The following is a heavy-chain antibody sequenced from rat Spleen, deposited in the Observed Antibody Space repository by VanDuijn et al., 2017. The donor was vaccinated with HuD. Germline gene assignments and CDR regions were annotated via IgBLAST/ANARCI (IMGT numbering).Heavy chain of an antibody. D-gene: IGHD1-1*01. CDR3: ATTPLYYSADPYYFDY. CDR1: GFTFNSYW. V-gene: IGHV5-31*01. J-gene: IGHJ2*01. CDR2: ITNTGGSI. Sequence: EVQLVESGGGLVQPGRSLKLSCVASGFTFNSYWMSWIRQAPGKGLEWVASITNTGGSIYYPDSVKGRFTISRDNAQNTQYLQMNSLRSEDTATYYCATTPLYYSADPYYFDYWGQGVMVTVSS.